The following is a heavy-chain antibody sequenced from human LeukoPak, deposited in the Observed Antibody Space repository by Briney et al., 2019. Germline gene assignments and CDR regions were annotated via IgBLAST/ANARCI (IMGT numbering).Heavy chain of an antibody. D-gene: IGHD1-26*01. Sequence: ASVKVSCKVSGYTLTELSMHWVRQAPRKGLEWMGGFDPEDGETIYAQKFQGRVTMTEDTSTDTAYMELSSLRSEDTAVYYCATATDSGSYFSFDYWGQGTLVTVSS. CDR1: GYTLTELS. J-gene: IGHJ4*02. CDR2: FDPEDGET. CDR3: ATATDSGSYFSFDY. V-gene: IGHV1-24*01.